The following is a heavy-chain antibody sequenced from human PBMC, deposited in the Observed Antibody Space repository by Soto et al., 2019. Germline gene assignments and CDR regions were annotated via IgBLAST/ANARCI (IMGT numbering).Heavy chain of an antibody. Sequence: PGGSLRLSCAASGFTLSGSAMHWVRQASGKGLEWVGRIRSKANSYETAYAASVKGRFTISRDDSKNTAYLQMNSLKAEDTAVYYCAKGQVVRRVISHLDDWGQGTLVTVSS. D-gene: IGHD3-10*01. CDR1: GFTLSGSA. CDR2: IRSKANSYET. CDR3: AKGQVVRRVISHLDD. J-gene: IGHJ4*02. V-gene: IGHV3-73*01.